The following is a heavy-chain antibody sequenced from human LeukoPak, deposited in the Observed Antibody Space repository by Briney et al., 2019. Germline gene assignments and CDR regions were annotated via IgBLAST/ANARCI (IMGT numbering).Heavy chain of an antibody. V-gene: IGHV1-46*01. D-gene: IGHD3-10*01. CDR2: INPSGGST. J-gene: IGHJ4*02. CDR1: GYTFTSYY. CDR3: AQGGPGSYSHPIPD. Sequence: ASVKVSCKASGYTFTSYYMHWVRQAPGQGLEWMGIINPSGGSTSYAQKFQGRVTITADESTSTAYMELSSLRSEDTAVYYCAQGGPGSYSHPIPDWGQGTLVTVSS.